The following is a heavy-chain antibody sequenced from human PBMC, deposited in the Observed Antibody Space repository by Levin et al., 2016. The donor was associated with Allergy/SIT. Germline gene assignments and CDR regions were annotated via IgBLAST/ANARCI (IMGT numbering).Heavy chain of an antibody. CDR1: GFIFRAYA. J-gene: IGHJ4*02. V-gene: IGHV3-48*02. CDR3: ALGYSSGPYYFDD. CDR2: ISGNSADI. D-gene: IGHD3-10*01. Sequence: GGSLRLSCAASGFIFRAYAMNWVRQAPGKGLEWLSYISGNSADIYYADAVKGRFTVSRDNVMNSVYLQMNSLRDEDTAVYYCALGYSSGPYYFDDWGQGTLVTVSS.